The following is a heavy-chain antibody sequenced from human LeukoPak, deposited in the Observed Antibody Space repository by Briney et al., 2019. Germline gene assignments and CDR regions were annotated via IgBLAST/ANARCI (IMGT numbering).Heavy chain of an antibody. D-gene: IGHD6-19*01. Sequence: SETLSLTCTVSGGSISSGGYYWSWIRLHPGKGLEWIGYIYYSGSTYYNPSLKSRVTISVDTSKNQFSLKLSSVTAADTAVYYCARGSYSSGWYFDYWGQGTLVTVSS. CDR2: IYYSGST. V-gene: IGHV4-31*03. CDR3: ARGSYSSGWYFDY. CDR1: GGSISSGGYY. J-gene: IGHJ4*02.